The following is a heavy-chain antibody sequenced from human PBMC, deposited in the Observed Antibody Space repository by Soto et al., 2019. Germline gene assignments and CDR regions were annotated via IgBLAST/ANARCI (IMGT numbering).Heavy chain of an antibody. D-gene: IGHD2-21*01. J-gene: IGHJ2*01. CDR2: ISSSSSYI. Sequence: GKGLEWVSSISSSSSYIYYADSVKGRFTISRDNAKNSLYLQMNSLRAEDTAVYYCAIYSSRRLRRTYF. V-gene: IGHV3-21*01. CDR3: AIYSSRRLRRTYF.